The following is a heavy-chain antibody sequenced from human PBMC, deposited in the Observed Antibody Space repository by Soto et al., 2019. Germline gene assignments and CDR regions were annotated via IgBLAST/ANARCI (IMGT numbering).Heavy chain of an antibody. V-gene: IGHV3-48*03. CDR3: ARGGYQLLFSYYYYYGMDV. D-gene: IGHD2-2*01. CDR1: WVTLSRYE. Sequence: PGGALRLPCPASWVTLSRYEMNGVRQTPGKGLEWVSYISSSGSTIYYADPVKGRFTIARDNAKNPLYLPMNSSRAEDTAAYYCARGGYQLLFSYYYYYGMDVWGQGPTCDVS. J-gene: IGHJ6*01. CDR2: ISSSGSTI.